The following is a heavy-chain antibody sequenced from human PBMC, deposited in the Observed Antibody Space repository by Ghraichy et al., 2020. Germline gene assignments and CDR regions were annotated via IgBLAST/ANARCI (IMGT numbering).Heavy chain of an antibody. D-gene: IGHD2-2*01. Sequence: GGSLRLSCAASEFTVSNNYMSWVRQAPGKGLEWVSVIYSGGSTYYADSVKGRFTISRDTSKNTLYLQLNSLRAEDTAIYYCARAAPGGVYYGMDVWGPGTTVTVSS. CDR2: IYSGGST. CDR1: EFTVSNNY. V-gene: IGHV3-53*01. CDR3: ARAAPGGVYYGMDV. J-gene: IGHJ6*02.